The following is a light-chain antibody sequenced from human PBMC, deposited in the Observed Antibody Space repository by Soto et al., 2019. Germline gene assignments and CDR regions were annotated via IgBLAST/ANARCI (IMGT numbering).Light chain of an antibody. J-gene: IGKJ5*01. CDR2: GAS. CDR1: QSVSSN. V-gene: IGKV3-15*01. Sequence: EIEMTQSPSTLSVSPGERATLSCRASQSVSSNLAWYQQKPGQAPRLLIYGASTRATGIPPRFSGSGSGAAYTLTISRLQSAEFAVYYYQQYNNWSPITFGQGTRLEIK. CDR3: QQYNNWSPIT.